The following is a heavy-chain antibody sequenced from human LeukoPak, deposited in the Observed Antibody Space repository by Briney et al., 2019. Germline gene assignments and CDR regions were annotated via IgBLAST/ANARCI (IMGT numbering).Heavy chain of an antibody. CDR2: ISGSGDDT. CDR1: GFTFSSYA. Sequence: PGGSLRLSCAASGFTFSSYAMSWVRQAPGKGLEWVSGISGSGDDTYYADSVKGRFTISRDNSKNTVYVQMNSLRAEDTAVYYCAKFFYRVIVAASFDHWGQGTLVTVSS. D-gene: IGHD2/OR15-2a*01. J-gene: IGHJ4*02. V-gene: IGHV3-23*01. CDR3: AKFFYRVIVAASFDH.